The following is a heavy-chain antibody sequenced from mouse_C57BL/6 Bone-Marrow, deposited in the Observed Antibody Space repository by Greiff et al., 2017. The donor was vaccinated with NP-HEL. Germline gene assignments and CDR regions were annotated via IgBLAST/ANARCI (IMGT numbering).Heavy chain of an antibody. Sequence: EVKLMESGGGLVKPGGSLKLSCAASGFTFSSYAMSWVRQTPEKRLEWVATISDGGSYTYYPDNVKGRFTISRDNAKNNLYLQMSQLKSEDTAMYYCARDDSDGYYLLYYYAMDYWGQGTSVTVSS. CDR3: ARDDSDGYYLLYYYAMDY. D-gene: IGHD2-3*01. J-gene: IGHJ4*01. CDR1: GFTFSSYA. CDR2: ISDGGSYT. V-gene: IGHV5-4*01.